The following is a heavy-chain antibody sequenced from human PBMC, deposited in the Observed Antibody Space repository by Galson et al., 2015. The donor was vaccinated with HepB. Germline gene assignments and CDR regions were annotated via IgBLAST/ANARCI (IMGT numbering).Heavy chain of an antibody. CDR1: GFTFDDYA. Sequence: SLRLSCAASGFTFDDYAMHWVRQAPGKGLEWVSGISWNSGSIGYADSVKGRFTISRDNAKNSLYLQMNSLRAEDTALYYCAKIHWGSGYYFDYWGQGTLVTVSS. D-gene: IGHD3-16*01. CDR3: AKIHWGSGYYFDY. J-gene: IGHJ4*02. V-gene: IGHV3-9*01. CDR2: ISWNSGSI.